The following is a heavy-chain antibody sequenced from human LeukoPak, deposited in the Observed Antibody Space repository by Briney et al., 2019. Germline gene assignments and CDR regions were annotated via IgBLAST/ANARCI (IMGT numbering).Heavy chain of an antibody. Sequence: ASVKVSCETSGYIFTPHHIHWMRQAPGQGLELLGWVSAANNPEYSQKFQGRVVITRDASATTSYLELNSLRSEDTAVYYCAMSVEMPPISSFDYWGQGTLVTVSS. V-gene: IGHV1-3*01. J-gene: IGHJ4*02. CDR3: AMSVEMPPISSFDY. CDR2: VSAANNP. CDR1: GYIFTPHH. D-gene: IGHD5-24*01.